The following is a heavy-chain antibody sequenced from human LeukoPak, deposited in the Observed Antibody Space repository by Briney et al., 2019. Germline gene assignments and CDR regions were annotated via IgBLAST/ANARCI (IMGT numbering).Heavy chain of an antibody. V-gene: IGHV3-30-3*01. CDR1: GFTFSSYA. CDR3: ARDRDAAGPLDY. CDR2: ISYDGSNK. D-gene: IGHD6-13*01. J-gene: IGHJ4*02. Sequence: GGSLRLSCAASGFTFSSYAMHWVRQAPGKGLEWVAVISYDGSNKYSADSVKGRFTISRDNSKNTLYLQMNSLRAEDTAVYYCARDRDAAGPLDYWGQGTLVTVSS.